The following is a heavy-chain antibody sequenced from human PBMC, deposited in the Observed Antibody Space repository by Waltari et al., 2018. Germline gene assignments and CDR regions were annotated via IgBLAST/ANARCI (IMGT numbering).Heavy chain of an antibody. J-gene: IGHJ4*02. D-gene: IGHD3-10*01. Sequence: QVQLVQSGAEVKKPGASVKVSCTASEYTFTGYYMHWVRQAPGQGLEWMGWINPNNGGTNYAQKFQGRVTMTRDTSISTAYMELSRLRSDDTAVYYCATAGEGGSQSWDYWGQGTLVTVSS. CDR1: EYTFTGYY. CDR3: ATAGEGGSQSWDY. V-gene: IGHV1-2*02. CDR2: INPNNGGT.